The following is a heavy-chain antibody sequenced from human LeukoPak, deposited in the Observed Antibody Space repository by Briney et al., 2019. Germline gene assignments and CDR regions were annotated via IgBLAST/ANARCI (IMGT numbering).Heavy chain of an antibody. Sequence: SETLSLTCTVSGGSVSSGSYYWSWIRQPPGKGLEWIGYIYYSGGTNYNPSLESRVIISVDRSKNQFTLKLSSVTAADTAVFYCARSSAWNLGFDDWGQGTLVTVSS. V-gene: IGHV4-61*01. CDR1: GGSVSSGSYY. CDR3: ARSSAWNLGFDD. D-gene: IGHD2-2*01. J-gene: IGHJ4*02. CDR2: IYYSGGT.